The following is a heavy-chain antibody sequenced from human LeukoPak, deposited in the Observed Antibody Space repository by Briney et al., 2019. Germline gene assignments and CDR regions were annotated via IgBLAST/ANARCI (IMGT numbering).Heavy chain of an antibody. J-gene: IGHJ4*02. CDR1: GFTFSSYS. CDR2: ISSSSSYI. Sequence: GGSLRLSCAAYGFTFSSYSMNWVRQAPGKGLEWVSSISSSSSYIYYADSVKGRFTISRDNAKNSLYLQMNSLRAEDTAVYYCARDRFGELFSDYWGQGTLVTVSS. CDR3: ARDRFGELFSDY. V-gene: IGHV3-21*01. D-gene: IGHD3-10*01.